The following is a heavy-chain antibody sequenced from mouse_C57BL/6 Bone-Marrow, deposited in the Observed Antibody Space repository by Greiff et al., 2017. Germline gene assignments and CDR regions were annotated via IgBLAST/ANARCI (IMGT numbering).Heavy chain of an antibody. J-gene: IGHJ1*03. D-gene: IGHD1-1*01. CDR3: ARPGSYYGSSYWYFDV. CDR1: GYAFTNYL. V-gene: IGHV1-54*01. CDR2: INPGSGGT. Sequence: VQLQQSGAELVRPGTSVKVSCKASGYAFTNYLIEWVKQRPGQGLEWIGVINPGSGGTNYNEKFKGKATLTADKSSSTAYMQLSSLTSEDSAVYFCARPGSYYGSSYWYFDVWGTGTTVTVSS.